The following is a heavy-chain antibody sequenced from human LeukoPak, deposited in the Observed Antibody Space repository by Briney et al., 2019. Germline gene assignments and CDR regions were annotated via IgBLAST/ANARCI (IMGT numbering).Heavy chain of an antibody. CDR3: ARGSSGRFLEWLLY. J-gene: IGHJ4*02. CDR1: GGSISSGSYY. Sequence: PSEPLSLTCTVSGGSISSGSYYWSWIRQPAGKGLEWIGRIYTSGSTNYNPSLKSRVTISVDTSKNQFSLKLSSVTAADTAVYYCARGSSGRFLEWLLYWGQGTLVTVSS. V-gene: IGHV4-61*02. CDR2: IYTSGST. D-gene: IGHD3-3*01.